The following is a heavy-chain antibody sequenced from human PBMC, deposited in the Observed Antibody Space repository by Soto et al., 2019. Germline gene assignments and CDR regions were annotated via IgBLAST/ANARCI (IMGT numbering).Heavy chain of an antibody. V-gene: IGHV3-23*01. Sequence: PGGSLRLSCAASGFTFSSYAMSWVRQAPGKGLEWVSAISGSGGSTYYADSVKGRFTISRDNSKNTLYLQMNSLRAEDTAVYYCAKDGSVLRYFDWSESDAFDIWGQGTMVTVSS. CDR1: GFTFSSYA. CDR2: ISGSGGST. D-gene: IGHD3-9*01. CDR3: AKDGSVLRYFDWSESDAFDI. J-gene: IGHJ3*02.